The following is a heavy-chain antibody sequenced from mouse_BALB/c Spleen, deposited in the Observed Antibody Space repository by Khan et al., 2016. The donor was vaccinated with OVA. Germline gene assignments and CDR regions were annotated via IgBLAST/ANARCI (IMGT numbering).Heavy chain of an antibody. D-gene: IGHD1-3*01. V-gene: IGHV1-7*01. Sequence: QVQLKESGAELSKPGASVKMSCKASGYTFINYWILWVKQRPGQGLEWIGYINPSLGDTEINQNFKDKATLTADKSSRTSYMQLSILTSEDSAVYYGARSGLRWDFDYWGQGTTLTVSS. J-gene: IGHJ2*01. CDR2: INPSLGDT. CDR1: GYTFINYW. CDR3: ARSGLRWDFDY.